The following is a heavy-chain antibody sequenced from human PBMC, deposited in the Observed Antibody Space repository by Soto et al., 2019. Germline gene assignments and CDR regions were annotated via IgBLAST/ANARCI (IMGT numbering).Heavy chain of an antibody. J-gene: IGHJ4*02. CDR1: GFTFSSYA. Sequence: LRLSCAASGFTFSSYAMSWVRQAPGKGLEWASAISGSGGSTYYADSVKGRFTISRDNSKNTLYLQMNSLRAEDTAVYYCATLTIFGVVSGAYWGQGTLVTVSS. V-gene: IGHV3-23*01. CDR2: ISGSGGST. D-gene: IGHD3-3*01. CDR3: ATLTIFGVVSGAY.